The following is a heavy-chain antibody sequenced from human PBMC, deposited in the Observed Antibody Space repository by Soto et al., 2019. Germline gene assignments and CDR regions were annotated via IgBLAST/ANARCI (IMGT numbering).Heavy chain of an antibody. Sequence: QITLKESGPTLVKPTQTLTLTCTFSGFSLSTSGVGVGWIRQPPGKALEWLALIYWDDDKRYSPSLKSRLTITKDTSKNQVVLTMTNMDPVDTATYYCAHRPAYCSGGSCYFSSWFDPWGQGTLVTVSS. D-gene: IGHD2-15*01. J-gene: IGHJ5*02. CDR2: IYWDDDK. CDR3: AHRPAYCSGGSCYFSSWFDP. V-gene: IGHV2-5*02. CDR1: GFSLSTSGVG.